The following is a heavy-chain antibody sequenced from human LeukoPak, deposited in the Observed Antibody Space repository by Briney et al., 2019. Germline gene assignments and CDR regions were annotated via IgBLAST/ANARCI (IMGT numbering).Heavy chain of an antibody. CDR1: GYSFTSYW. CDR3: ARLRYCSSTSCYAYYFDY. Sequence: GESLQISCKGSGYSFTSYWIGWVRQMPGKGLEWMGIIYPGDSDTRYSPSFQGQVTISADKSISTAYLQWSSLKASDTAMYYCARLRYCSSTSCYAYYFDYWGQGTLVTVSA. J-gene: IGHJ4*02. V-gene: IGHV5-51*01. D-gene: IGHD2-2*01. CDR2: IYPGDSDT.